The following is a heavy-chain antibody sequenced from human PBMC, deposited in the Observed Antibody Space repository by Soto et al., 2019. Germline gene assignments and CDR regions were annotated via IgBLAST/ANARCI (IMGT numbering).Heavy chain of an antibody. CDR3: ARDNHGSGSYYPYYFDY. CDR2: ISSSGSTR. Sequence: EVQLVESGGGLVQPGGSLRLSCAASGFTFSSYEMNWVRQAPGKGLEWVSYISSSGSTRYHADSVKGRFTISRDNAKNSLYLQMNSLRAEGTAVYYCARDNHGSGSYYPYYFDYWGQGTLVTVSS. D-gene: IGHD3-10*01. J-gene: IGHJ4*02. CDR1: GFTFSSYE. V-gene: IGHV3-48*03.